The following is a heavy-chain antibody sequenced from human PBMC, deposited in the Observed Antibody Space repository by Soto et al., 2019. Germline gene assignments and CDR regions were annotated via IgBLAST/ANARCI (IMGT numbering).Heavy chain of an antibody. D-gene: IGHD3-10*01. V-gene: IGHV4-34*01. Sequence: QVQLQQWGAGLLKPSETLSLTCAVYGGSFSGYYWSWIRQPPGKGLEWIGEINHSGSTNYNPSLKCPVTFSVHTSNNQFSLKLGYVTAVDTAVYYFSRKKRPSLMVRGVPLTPGAFDIWGQGIMVTVSS. CDR1: GGSFSGYY. CDR3: SRKKRPSLMVRGVPLTPGAFDI. CDR2: INHSGST. J-gene: IGHJ3*02.